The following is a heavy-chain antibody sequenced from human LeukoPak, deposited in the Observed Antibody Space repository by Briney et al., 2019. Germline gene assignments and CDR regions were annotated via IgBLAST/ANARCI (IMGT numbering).Heavy chain of an antibody. CDR3: ARRYCSGGSCYFHYYYGMDV. CDR2: MNPNSGNT. J-gene: IGHJ6*02. V-gene: IGHV1-8*01. D-gene: IGHD2-15*01. Sequence: ASVKVSCKASGYTFTSYDINWVRQATGQGLEWMGWMNPNSGNTGYAQKFQGRVTMTRNTSISTAYMELSSLRPEDTAVYYCARRYCSGGSCYFHYYYGMDVWGQGTTVTVSS. CDR1: GYTFTSYD.